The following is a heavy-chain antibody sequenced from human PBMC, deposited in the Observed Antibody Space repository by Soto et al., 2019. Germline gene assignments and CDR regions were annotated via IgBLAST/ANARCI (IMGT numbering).Heavy chain of an antibody. CDR3: ARDFGTMIDGVNY. CDR2: IWYDGSNK. V-gene: IGHV3-33*01. CDR1: GFTFSSYG. D-gene: IGHD3-22*01. Sequence: GGTLSLSCAASGFTFSSYGMHWVRQAPGKGLEWVAVIWYDGSNKYYADSVKGRFTISRDNSKNTLYLQMNSLRAEDTAVYYCARDFGTMIDGVNYWGQGTLVTVSS. J-gene: IGHJ4*02.